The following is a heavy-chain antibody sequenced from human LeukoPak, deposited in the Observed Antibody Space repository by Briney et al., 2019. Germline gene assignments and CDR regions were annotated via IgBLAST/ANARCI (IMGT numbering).Heavy chain of an antibody. CDR2: IYYSGST. CDR3: ARQKITFGGVIVIPSTFDY. Sequence: SETLSLTCTVSGGSISSYYWSWIRQPPGKGLEWIGYIYYSGSTNYNPSLKSRVTISVDTSKNQFSLKLSSVTAADTAVYYCARQKITFGGVIVIPSTFDYWGQGTLVTVSS. V-gene: IGHV4-59*08. J-gene: IGHJ4*02. CDR1: GGSISSYY. D-gene: IGHD3-16*02.